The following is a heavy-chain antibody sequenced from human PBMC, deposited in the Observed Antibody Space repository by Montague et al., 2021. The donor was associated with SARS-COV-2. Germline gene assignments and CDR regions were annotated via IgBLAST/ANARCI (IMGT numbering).Heavy chain of an antibody. D-gene: IGHD3-9*01. CDR3: ARDLRWGYYDILTGYYRPLDY. CDR2: MHSGVNGT. CDR1: GFTFRSYA. J-gene: IGHJ4*02. V-gene: IGHV3-23*03. Sequence: SLRLSCAASGFTFRSYAMYWVRQAPGKGLEWVAVMHSGVNGTDYADSVKGRLTISRDSSKSTLYLQMNSLRAEDTAVYYCARDLRWGYYDILTGYYRPLDYWGQGTLVTISS.